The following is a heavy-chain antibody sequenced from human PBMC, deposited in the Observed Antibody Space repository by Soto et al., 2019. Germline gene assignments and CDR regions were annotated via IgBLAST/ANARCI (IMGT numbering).Heavy chain of an antibody. CDR1: GFTFDDYA. V-gene: IGHV3-9*01. CDR3: AKDPTVTPEYYFDY. J-gene: IGHJ4*02. D-gene: IGHD4-17*01. CDR2: ISWNSGSI. Sequence: DVQLVESGGGLVQPGRSLRLSCAASGFTFDDYAMHWVRQAPGKGLEWVSGISWNSGSIGYADSVKGRFTISRDNAKNSLYLQMNSLRAEDTALYYCAKDPTVTPEYYFDYWGQGTLVTVSS.